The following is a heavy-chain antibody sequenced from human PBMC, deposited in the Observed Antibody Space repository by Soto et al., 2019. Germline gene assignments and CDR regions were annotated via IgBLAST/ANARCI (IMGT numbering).Heavy chain of an antibody. Sequence: GGSLRLSCAASGFTFSSYAMSWVRQAPGKGLEWVSAISGSGGSTYYADSVTGRFTISSDNSKNTLYLQMNSLRAEDTAVYYCAKDFVSDYGDYSYYGMDVWGQGTTVTVSS. CDR3: AKDFVSDYGDYSYYGMDV. CDR1: GFTFSSYA. J-gene: IGHJ6*02. D-gene: IGHD4-17*01. CDR2: ISGSGGST. V-gene: IGHV3-23*01.